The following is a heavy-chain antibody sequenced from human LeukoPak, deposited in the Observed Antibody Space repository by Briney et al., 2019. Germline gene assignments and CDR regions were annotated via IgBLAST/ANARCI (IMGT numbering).Heavy chain of an antibody. CDR2: ISGSGGST. CDR1: GFTFSSYA. D-gene: IGHD6-19*01. J-gene: IGHJ5*02. V-gene: IGHV3-23*01. CDR3: AKDRASGIAVAGYNWFDP. Sequence: GGSLRLSCAASGFTFSSYAMSWIRQAPGKGLEWVSAISGSGGSTYYADSVKGRFTISRDNSKNTLYLQMNSLRAEDTAVYYCAKDRASGIAVAGYNWFDPWGQGTLVTVSS.